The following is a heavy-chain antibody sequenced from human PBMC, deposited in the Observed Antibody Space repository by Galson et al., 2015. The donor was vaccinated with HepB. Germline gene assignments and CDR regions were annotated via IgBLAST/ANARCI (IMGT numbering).Heavy chain of an antibody. CDR1: GDSVSSNSAA. D-gene: IGHD6-6*01. J-gene: IGHJ6*02. Sequence: CAISGDSVSSNSAAWNWIRQSPSRGLEWLGRTYYRSKWYNDYAVSVKSRITINPDTSKNQFSLQLNSVTPEDTAVYYCARASPGSVRAARPSSYYYGMDVWGQGTTVTVSS. V-gene: IGHV6-1*01. CDR3: ARASPGSVRAARPSSYYYGMDV. CDR2: TYYRSKWYN.